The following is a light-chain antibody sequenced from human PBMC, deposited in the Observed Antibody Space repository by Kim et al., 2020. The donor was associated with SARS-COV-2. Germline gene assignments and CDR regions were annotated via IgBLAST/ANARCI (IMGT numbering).Light chain of an antibody. CDR1: SSDVGGYNF. Sequence: GQSVRISCTGTSSDVGGYNFVAWYQQYPGKAPKLIIYEVTKRPSGVPDRFSGSKSGNTASLTVSGLQAEDEADYYCSSYGGSDNYVFGTGTKVTVL. V-gene: IGLV2-8*01. CDR3: SSYGGSDNYV. J-gene: IGLJ1*01. CDR2: EVT.